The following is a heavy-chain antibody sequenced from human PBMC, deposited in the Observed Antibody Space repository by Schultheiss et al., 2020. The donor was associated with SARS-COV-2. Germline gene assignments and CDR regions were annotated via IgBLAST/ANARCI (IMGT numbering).Heavy chain of an antibody. CDR3: ARGLRYGGTIDY. D-gene: IGHD4-23*01. Sequence: GGSLRLSCAASGFTFSSYAMSWVRQAPGKGLEWVSAISGSGGSTYYADSVKGRFTISRDNSKNTLYLQMNSLRAEDTAVHYCARGLRYGGTIDYWGQGTLVTVSS. V-gene: IGHV3-23*01. CDR1: GFTFSSYA. J-gene: IGHJ4*02. CDR2: ISGSGGST.